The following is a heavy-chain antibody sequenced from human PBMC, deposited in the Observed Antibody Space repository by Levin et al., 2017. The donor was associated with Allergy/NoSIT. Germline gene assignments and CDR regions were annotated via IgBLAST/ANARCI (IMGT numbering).Heavy chain of an antibody. Sequence: SQTLSLTCTVSGGSVSSGSYYWSWIRQPPGKGLEWIGYIYYSGSTNYNPSLKSRVTISVDTSKNQFSLKLSSVTAADTAVYYCARVLRFLEWPHFDYWGQGTLVTVSS. CDR2: IYYSGST. CDR1: GGSVSSGSYY. D-gene: IGHD3-3*01. V-gene: IGHV4-61*01. CDR3: ARVLRFLEWPHFDY. J-gene: IGHJ4*02.